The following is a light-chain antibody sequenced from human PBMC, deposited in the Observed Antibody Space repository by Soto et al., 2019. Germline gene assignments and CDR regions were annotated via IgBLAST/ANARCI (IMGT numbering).Light chain of an antibody. J-gene: IGLJ1*01. CDR2: EVS. CDR3: NSYTGSSTYV. Sequence: QSVLTQPPSVSGSPGRSVAISCTGTSSDVGSYNRVSWYQQPPGAAPKLMIYEVSNRPSGVPDRFSGSKSGNTASLTISGLQAEDEADYYCNSYTGSSTYVFGTGTKVTV. CDR1: SSDVGSYNR. V-gene: IGLV2-18*02.